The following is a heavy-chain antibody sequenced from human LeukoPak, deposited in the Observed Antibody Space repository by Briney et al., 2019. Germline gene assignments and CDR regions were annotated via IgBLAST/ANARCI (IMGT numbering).Heavy chain of an antibody. V-gene: IGHV3-7*01. CDR2: IKQDGSEK. CDR3: ARDRPRYSSSTGNAFDI. D-gene: IGHD6-13*01. Sequence: GGSLRLSCAASGFTFSSYWMSWVRQAPGKGLEWVANIKQDGSEKYYVDSVKGRFTISRDNAKNSLYLQMNSLRAEDTAVYYCARDRPRYSSSTGNAFDIWGQGTMVTVSS. J-gene: IGHJ3*02. CDR1: GFTFSSYW.